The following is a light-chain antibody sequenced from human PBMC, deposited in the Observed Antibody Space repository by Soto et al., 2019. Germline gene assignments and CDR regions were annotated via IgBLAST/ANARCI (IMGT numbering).Light chain of an antibody. CDR1: QSICSF. V-gene: IGKV3-11*01. Sequence: EIVFTQSPATLSLSPGERATLSCRASQSICSFLAWYQQKPGQPPRLFIYDASNRATGIPGRFSGSGSETDFTLTISSLEPKDFAFYYCQHRGNKPPTFGPWTKMNIK. J-gene: IGKJ3*01. CDR3: QHRGNKPPT. CDR2: DAS.